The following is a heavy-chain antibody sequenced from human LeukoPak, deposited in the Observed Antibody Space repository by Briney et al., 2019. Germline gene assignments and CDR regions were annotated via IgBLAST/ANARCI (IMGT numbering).Heavy chain of an antibody. D-gene: IGHD1-26*01. CDR2: IIPIFGTA. CDR1: GGTFSSYA. V-gene: IGHV1-69*01. Sequence: GASVKVSCKASGGTFSSYAISWVRQAPGQGLEWMGGIIPIFGTANYAQKFQGRVTITADESTSTAYMELSSLRSEDTAVYYCAKVRVGATIWDAFDIWGQGTMVTVSS. J-gene: IGHJ3*02. CDR3: AKVRVGATIWDAFDI.